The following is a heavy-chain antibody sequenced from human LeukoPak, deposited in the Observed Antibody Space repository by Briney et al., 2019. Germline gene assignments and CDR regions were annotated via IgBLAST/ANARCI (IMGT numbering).Heavy chain of an antibody. J-gene: IGHJ4*02. Sequence: SETLSLTCTVSGGSIIGYYWNWIRQPPGKGLDWIGYIYHSGSTNYNPSLKSRVTISVDTSKTQISLKLRAVTAADTAVYYCARSRVWSNYWGYFDYWGQGTLVTVSS. CDR3: ARSRVWSNYWGYFDY. CDR1: GGSIIGYY. V-gene: IGHV4-59*01. CDR2: IYHSGST. D-gene: IGHD3-3*01.